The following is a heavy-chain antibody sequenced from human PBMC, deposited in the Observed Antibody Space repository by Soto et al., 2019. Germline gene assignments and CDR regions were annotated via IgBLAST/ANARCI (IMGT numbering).Heavy chain of an antibody. CDR2: IIPIFNTA. D-gene: IGHD6-19*01. J-gene: IGHJ5*02. Sequence: QEQLVQSGAEVKKPGYSVKVSCKVSGGTFSTFGISWVRQAPGQGLEWTGGIIPIFNTAKYAQKFQGRVTITADKSTSTVHMELSSLRSEDTAVYYCARQTVSSGWHYGNWFDPGGQGTMVTVSS. CDR1: GGTFSTFG. CDR3: ARQTVSSGWHYGNWFDP. V-gene: IGHV1-69*06.